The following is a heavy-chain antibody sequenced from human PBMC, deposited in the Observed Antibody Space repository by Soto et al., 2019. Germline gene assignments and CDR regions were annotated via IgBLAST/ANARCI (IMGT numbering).Heavy chain of an antibody. CDR2: IRCSGSNK. CDR3: ARAYGGIDFDY. CDR1: GFTFNSYA. Sequence: GGSLRLSCAASGFTFNSYAMTWVRLAPGKGLEWVSGIRCSGSNKYYVDSVRGRFTISRDNSKNTLYLQMNSLRAEDTAVYYCARAYGGIDFDYWGQGTLVTVSS. J-gene: IGHJ4*02. V-gene: IGHV3-23*01. D-gene: IGHD2-15*01.